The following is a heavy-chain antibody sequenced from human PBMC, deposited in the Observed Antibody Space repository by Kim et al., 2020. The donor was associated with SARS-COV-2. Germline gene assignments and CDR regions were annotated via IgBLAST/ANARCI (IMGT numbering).Heavy chain of an antibody. CDR1: GFTFGDYA. CDR2: IRSKAYGGTT. D-gene: IGHD5-12*01. CDR3: TRGPTSGYDFSELLAAAGLYYYYGMDV. Sequence: GGSLRLSCTASGFTFGDYAMSWFRQAPGKGLEWVGFIRSKAYGGTTEYAASVKGRFTISRDDSKSIAYLQMNSLKTEDTAVYYCTRGPTSGYDFSELLAAAGLYYYYGMDVWGQGTTVTVSS. J-gene: IGHJ6*02. V-gene: IGHV3-49*03.